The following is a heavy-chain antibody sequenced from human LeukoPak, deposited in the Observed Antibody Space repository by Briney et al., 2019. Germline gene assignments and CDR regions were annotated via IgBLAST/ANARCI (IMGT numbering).Heavy chain of an antibody. Sequence: GGSLRLSCAASGFTFSRYWMSWVRQAPGKGLEWVSSITGRGDETFYADSVKGRFSLSRDNSKNMLYLQMYSLGAEDTAIYYCAKGAAAGLVDWFDPWGQGTLVTVSS. D-gene: IGHD6-13*01. CDR3: AKGAAAGLVDWFDP. V-gene: IGHV3-23*01. J-gene: IGHJ5*02. CDR1: GFTFSRYW. CDR2: ITGRGDET.